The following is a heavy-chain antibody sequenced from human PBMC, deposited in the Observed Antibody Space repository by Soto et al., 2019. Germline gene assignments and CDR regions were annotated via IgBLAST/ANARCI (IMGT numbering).Heavy chain of an antibody. Sequence: GGSLRLSCAASGFTFSSYGMHWVRQAPGKGLEWVAVIWYDGSNKYYADSVKGRFTISRDNSKNTLYLQMNSLRAEDTAGYYYMYYCSTVGDGHVHYYYYMDVWGKGTTVTVSS. CDR1: GFTFSSYG. D-gene: IGHD3-10*01. CDR3: MYYCSTVGDGHVHYYYYMDV. J-gene: IGHJ6*03. CDR2: IWYDGSNK. V-gene: IGHV3-33*01.